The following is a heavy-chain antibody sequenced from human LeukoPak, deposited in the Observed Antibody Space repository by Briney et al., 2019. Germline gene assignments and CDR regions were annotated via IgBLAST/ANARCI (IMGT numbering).Heavy chain of an antibody. J-gene: IGHJ4*02. Sequence: SETLSLTCTVSGASISDYYWSWIRQPPGKRLEGIAYMYYSGIPNYSRSLKSRVTMSAGKSNNQVSLTLTSVTAADTAVYYCARASPNWNPPDYWGRGTLVTVSS. CDR1: GASISDYY. CDR3: ARASPNWNPPDY. D-gene: IGHD1-1*01. V-gene: IGHV4-59*01. CDR2: MYYSGIP.